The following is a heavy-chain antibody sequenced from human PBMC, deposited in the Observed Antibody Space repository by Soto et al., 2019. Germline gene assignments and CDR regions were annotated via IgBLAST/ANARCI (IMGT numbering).Heavy chain of an antibody. CDR3: ARDRYLDSYAFDS. CDR2: ISFEGNDK. D-gene: IGHD3-9*01. J-gene: IGHJ4*02. V-gene: IGHV3-30-3*01. CDR1: GFSFSSYA. Sequence: QVLLVESGGGVVQPGRSLRLSCAASGFSFSSYAMHWVRQAPGKGLEWVAVISFEGNDKYYADSVKGRFTISRDENENTLYLQMNSLRPEDTAVYYCARDRYLDSYAFDSGGQGTLVTVSS.